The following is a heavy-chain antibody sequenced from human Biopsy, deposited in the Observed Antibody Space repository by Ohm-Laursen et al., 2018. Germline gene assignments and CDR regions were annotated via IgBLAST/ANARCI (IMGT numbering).Heavy chain of an antibody. D-gene: IGHD4-17*01. CDR1: GAIFSNYA. Sequence: SVKVSCNPSGAIFSNYAITWVRQAPGQGLEWMGGIIPLFGAPNYAQKFQGRLTITADESKSTTYMELSSLRSEDTAVYYCARLAQIYGDSPFDPWGQGTLVTVSS. J-gene: IGHJ5*02. CDR3: ARLAQIYGDSPFDP. V-gene: IGHV1-69*13. CDR2: IIPLFGAP.